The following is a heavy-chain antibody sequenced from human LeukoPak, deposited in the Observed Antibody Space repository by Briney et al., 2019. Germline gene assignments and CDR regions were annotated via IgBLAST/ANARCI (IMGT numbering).Heavy chain of an antibody. CDR1: GYTFTSYD. D-gene: IGHD3-10*01. J-gene: IGHJ4*02. CDR2: MNPNSGNT. V-gene: IGHV1-8*01. CDR3: ARGAAMVRGVINDY. Sequence: GASVKVSCKASGYTFTSYDINWVRQATGQGLAWMGWMNPNSGNTGYAQKFQGRVTMTRNTSISTAYMELSSLRSEDTAVYYCARGAAMVRGVINDYWGQGTLVTVSS.